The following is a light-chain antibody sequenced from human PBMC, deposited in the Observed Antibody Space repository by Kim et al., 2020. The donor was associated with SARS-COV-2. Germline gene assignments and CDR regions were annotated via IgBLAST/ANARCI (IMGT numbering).Light chain of an antibody. CDR3: HQYESLPYT. J-gene: IGKJ2*01. CDR1: EDIKKS. V-gene: IGKV1-33*01. CDR2: AAS. Sequence: ASVGDRVTITCQASEDIKKSLNWYQQKPGEAPKLLIYAASNLETGVPSRFSGSGSETDFTFTITSLQPEDIATYFCHQYESLPYTFGQGTKLEIK.